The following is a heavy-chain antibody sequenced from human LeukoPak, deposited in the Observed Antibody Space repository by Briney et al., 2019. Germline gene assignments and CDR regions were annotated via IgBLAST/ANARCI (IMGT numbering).Heavy chain of an antibody. D-gene: IGHD1-26*01. CDR3: AKSGGYGLIDY. J-gene: IGHJ4*02. Sequence: SETLSLTCTVSGYSISSGYHWGWIRQPPGKGLEWIGSIYHSGSTYYNPSLKSRVTISVDTSKNQFSLRLNSVTAADTAMYYCAKSGGYGLIDYWGQGTLVTVSS. V-gene: IGHV4-38-2*02. CDR2: IYHSGST. CDR1: GYSISSGYH.